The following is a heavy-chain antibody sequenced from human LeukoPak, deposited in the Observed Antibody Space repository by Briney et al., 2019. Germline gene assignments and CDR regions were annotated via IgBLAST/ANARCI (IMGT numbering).Heavy chain of an antibody. CDR2: IIPIFGTA. CDR3: ARGGYGDYVFDY. D-gene: IGHD4-17*01. V-gene: IGHV1-69*05. CDR1: GGTFSSYA. J-gene: IGHJ4*02. Sequence: GASVKVSCKASGGTFSSYAISWVRQAPGQGLEWMGGIIPIFGTANYAQKFQGRVTITTDESTSTAYMELSSRRSEDTAVYYCARGGYGDYVFDYWGQGTLVTVSS.